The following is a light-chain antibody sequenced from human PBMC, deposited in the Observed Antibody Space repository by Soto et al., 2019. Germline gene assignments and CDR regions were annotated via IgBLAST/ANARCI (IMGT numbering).Light chain of an antibody. CDR1: SSDVGGYNH. Sequence: QSARTQPASVSLSPGQSITISCTGTSSDVGGYNHVSWYQQHPGKAPKLIIYEVRNRPSGVSNRLSGSKSGNTASLTISGLQADDEADYYCCSYTSSSIRVFGGGTKVTVL. V-gene: IGLV2-14*01. J-gene: IGLJ3*02. CDR2: EVR. CDR3: CSYTSSSIRV.